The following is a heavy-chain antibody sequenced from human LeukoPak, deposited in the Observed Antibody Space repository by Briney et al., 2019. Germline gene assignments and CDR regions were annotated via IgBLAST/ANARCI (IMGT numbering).Heavy chain of an antibody. V-gene: IGHV3-23*01. D-gene: IGHD2-2*01. CDR1: GFTFSSYG. CDR2: ISGSGGST. J-gene: IGHJ4*02. CDR3: AKSPIVVVPAAD. Sequence: GGSLRLSCAASGFTFSSYGMHWVRQAPGRGLEWVSAISGSGGSTYYADSVKGRFTISRDNSKNTLYLQMNSLRAEDTAVYYCAKSPIVVVPAADWGQGTLVTVSS.